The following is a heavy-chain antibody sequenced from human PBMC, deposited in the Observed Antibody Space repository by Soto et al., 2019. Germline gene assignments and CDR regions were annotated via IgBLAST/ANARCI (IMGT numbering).Heavy chain of an antibody. Sequence: EVQLVESGGGLVQPGGSLRLSCAASGFTFSSYAMHWVRQAPGKGLEYVSAIGSSGVDTYYSNSVKGRFTISRDNSKNTLYLQMGSLRAEDMAVYYCARVDSSSAFDIWGQGTMVTVSS. CDR2: IGSSGVDT. D-gene: IGHD6-6*01. V-gene: IGHV3-64*01. J-gene: IGHJ3*02. CDR3: ARVDSSSAFDI. CDR1: GFTFSSYA.